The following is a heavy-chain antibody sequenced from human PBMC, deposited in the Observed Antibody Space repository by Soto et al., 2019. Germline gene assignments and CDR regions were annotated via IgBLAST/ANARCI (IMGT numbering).Heavy chain of an antibody. J-gene: IGHJ5*02. Sequence: PSETLSLTCAVYGGSFSGYYWSWIRQPPGKGLEWIGEINHSGSTNYNPSLKSRVTISVDTSKNQFSLKLSSVTAADTAVYYCARAGGSSSSLYSVLTHRRDNWFDPWGQGTLVTVSS. CDR2: INHSGST. D-gene: IGHD6-13*01. V-gene: IGHV4-34*01. CDR3: ARAGGSSSSLYSVLTHRRDNWFDP. CDR1: GGSFSGYY.